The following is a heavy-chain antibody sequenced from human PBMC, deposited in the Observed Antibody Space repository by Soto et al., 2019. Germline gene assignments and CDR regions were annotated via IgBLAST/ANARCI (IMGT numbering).Heavy chain of an antibody. CDR3: ARSGGYCSGGSCYPGYMDV. CDR2: INPSGGST. V-gene: IGHV1-46*03. Sequence: ASVKVSCKASGYTFTSYYMHWVRQAPGQGLEWMGIINPSGGSTSYAQKFQGRVTMTRDTSTSTVYMELSSLRSEDTAVYYCARSGGYCSGGSCYPGYMDVWGKGTTVTVSS. J-gene: IGHJ6*03. D-gene: IGHD2-15*01. CDR1: GYTFTSYY.